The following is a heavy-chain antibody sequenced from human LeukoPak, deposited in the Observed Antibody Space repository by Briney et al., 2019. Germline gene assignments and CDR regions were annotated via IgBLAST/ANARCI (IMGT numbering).Heavy chain of an antibody. Sequence: GGSLRLSCAASGFTFSSYGMHWVRQAPGKGLEWVAFIRYDGSNKYYADSAKGRFTISRDNYKNTLYLEMNSLRVEDTVVYYCAKDLMRDRWFGESWGQGTLVIVSS. CDR3: AKDLMRDRWFGES. D-gene: IGHD3-10*01. J-gene: IGHJ5*02. V-gene: IGHV3-30*02. CDR2: IRYDGSNK. CDR1: GFTFSSYG.